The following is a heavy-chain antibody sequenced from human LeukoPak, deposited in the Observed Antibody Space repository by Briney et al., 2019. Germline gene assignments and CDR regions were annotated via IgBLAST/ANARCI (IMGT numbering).Heavy chain of an antibody. Sequence: SETLSLTCAVYGGSFSGYYWSWIRQPPGKGLEWIGEINHSGSTNYNPSLKSRVTISVDTSKNQFSLKLSSVTAADTAVYYCARELRRITMIVGVKPAYYFDYWGQGTLVTVSS. V-gene: IGHV4-34*01. J-gene: IGHJ4*02. CDR1: GGSFSGYY. D-gene: IGHD3-22*01. CDR3: ARELRRITMIVGVKPAYYFDY. CDR2: INHSGST.